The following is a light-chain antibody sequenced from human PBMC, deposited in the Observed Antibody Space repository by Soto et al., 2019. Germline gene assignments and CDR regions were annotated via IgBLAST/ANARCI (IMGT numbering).Light chain of an antibody. J-gene: IGLJ1*01. CDR3: SSYTNINTRACV. CDR2: GVT. Sequence: QSALTQPASVSGSPGQSITITCTGTSSDIGGYDYVSWYQHHPGKAPKVIIYGVTNRPSGVSHRFSGSKSANTASLTISGLQAEDEADYYCSSYTNINTRACVFGTGTKLTVL. CDR1: SSDIGGYDY. V-gene: IGLV2-14*01.